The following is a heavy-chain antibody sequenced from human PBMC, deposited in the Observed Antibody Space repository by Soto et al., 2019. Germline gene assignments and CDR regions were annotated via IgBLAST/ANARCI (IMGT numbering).Heavy chain of an antibody. Sequence: SVKVSCKASGGTSSTSAINWVRQAPGQGLEWMGSIIPMFGTANYALKFEGRVTMTADESTRTAYMEVSSLRSEDTAVYFCAEGSTAWGLFDFWGQGTLVTVS. D-gene: IGHD2-21*02. CDR2: IIPMFGTA. CDR1: GGTSSTSA. J-gene: IGHJ4*02. V-gene: IGHV1-69*13. CDR3: AEGSTAWGLFDF.